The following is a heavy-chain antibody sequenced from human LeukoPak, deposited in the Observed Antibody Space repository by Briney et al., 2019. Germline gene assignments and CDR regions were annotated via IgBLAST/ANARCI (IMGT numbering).Heavy chain of an antibody. D-gene: IGHD5-18*01. J-gene: IGHJ4*02. Sequence: GGSLRLSCAASGFTFGSCGMNWVRQAPGKGLEWVSAIIVSGSSTFYGDSVKGRFTISRDNSRNTLYPQMNSLRAEDTALYYCAKRLSGYSYLQTLDSWGEGTLVTVSS. V-gene: IGHV3-23*01. CDR1: GFTFGSCG. CDR2: IIVSGSST. CDR3: AKRLSGYSYLQTLDS.